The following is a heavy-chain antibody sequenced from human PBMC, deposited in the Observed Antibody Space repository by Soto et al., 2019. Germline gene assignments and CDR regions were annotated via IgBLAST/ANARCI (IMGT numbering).Heavy chain of an antibody. J-gene: IGHJ4*01. CDR1: GFTFSGYA. D-gene: IGHD3-3*01. CDR3: ARDPPSVTLFGVEYDY. V-gene: IGHV3-23*01. Sequence: EVQLLESGGGWVQPGGSLRLSCAASGFTFSGYAMSWVRQAPGKGLEWVSVISGSGGSTYYAASVKGRVTISRDNSTLYLQMDSLRAEDTAVYYCARDPPSVTLFGVEYDYWGHATPVIVSS. CDR2: ISGSGGST.